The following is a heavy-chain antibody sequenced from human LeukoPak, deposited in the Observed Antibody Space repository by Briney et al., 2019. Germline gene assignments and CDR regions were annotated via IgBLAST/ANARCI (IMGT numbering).Heavy chain of an antibody. V-gene: IGHV4-59*01. CDR2: IYYSGST. Sequence: SETLSLTCTVSGGSISSYYWSWIRQPPGKGLEWIGYIYYSGSTNYNPSLKSRVTISVDTSNNQVSLKLSSVTAADTAVYYCGKGSGVSGSYYPYYFDYWGQGTLVTVSS. CDR1: GGSISSYY. D-gene: IGHD3-10*01. J-gene: IGHJ4*02. CDR3: GKGSGVSGSYYPYYFDY.